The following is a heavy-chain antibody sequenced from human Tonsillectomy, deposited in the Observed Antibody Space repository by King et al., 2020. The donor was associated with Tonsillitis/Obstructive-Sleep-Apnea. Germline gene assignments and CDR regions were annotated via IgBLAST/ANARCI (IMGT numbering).Heavy chain of an antibody. J-gene: IGHJ6*03. CDR2: IYYSGST. V-gene: IGHV4-59*08. CDR1: GGSISSYY. Sequence: VQLQESGPGLVKPSETLSLTCTVSGGSISSYYWSWIRQPPGKGLEWIGYIYYSGSTNYNPSLKSRVTISVDTSKNQFSLKLSSVTAADTAVYYCARRSSYYGDYYYYMDVWGKGTTVTVSS. CDR3: ARRSSYYGDYYYYMDV. D-gene: IGHD1-26*01.